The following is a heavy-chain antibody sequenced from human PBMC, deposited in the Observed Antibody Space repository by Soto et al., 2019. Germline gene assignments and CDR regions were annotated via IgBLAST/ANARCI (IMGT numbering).Heavy chain of an antibody. J-gene: IGHJ3*02. CDR1: GFTFSNAW. Sequence: GGSLRLSCAASGFTFSNAWMSWVRQAPGKGLEWVGRIKSKTDGGTTDYAAPVKGRFTISRDDSKNTLYLQMNSLKTEDTAVYYCTTDRHYDVWSGYSNDAFDIWGQGTMVTVSS. CDR3: TTDRHYDVWSGYSNDAFDI. D-gene: IGHD3-3*01. CDR2: IKSKTDGGTT. V-gene: IGHV3-15*01.